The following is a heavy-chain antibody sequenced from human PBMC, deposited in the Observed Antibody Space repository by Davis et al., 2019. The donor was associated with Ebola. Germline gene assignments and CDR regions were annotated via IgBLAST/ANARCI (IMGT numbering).Heavy chain of an antibody. CDR1: GGTFSSYA. Sequence: SVKVSCKASGGTFSSYAISWVRQAPGQGLEWMGGIIPIFGTANYAQKFQGRVTITADESTSTAYMELSSLRSEDTAVYYCARVGMGYDILTGYLYRYYFDYWGQGTLVTVSS. D-gene: IGHD3-9*01. J-gene: IGHJ4*02. V-gene: IGHV1-69*13. CDR3: ARVGMGYDILTGYLYRYYFDY. CDR2: IIPIFGTA.